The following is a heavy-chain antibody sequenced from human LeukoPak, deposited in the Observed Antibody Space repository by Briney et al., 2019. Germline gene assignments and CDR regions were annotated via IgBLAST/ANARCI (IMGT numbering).Heavy chain of an antibody. CDR2: ISGSGDNT. CDR1: GFSFSSYA. Sequence: GGSLKLSCAASGFSFSSYAMSWVRQAPGKGLEWVSSISGSGDNTYYAESVKGRFTISRDNSKDTLFLQMKSLRAEDTAVFYCAKRSGYTTGWFFDFWGQGTLVTVSS. D-gene: IGHD6-19*01. V-gene: IGHV3-23*01. CDR3: AKRSGYTTGWFFDF. J-gene: IGHJ4*02.